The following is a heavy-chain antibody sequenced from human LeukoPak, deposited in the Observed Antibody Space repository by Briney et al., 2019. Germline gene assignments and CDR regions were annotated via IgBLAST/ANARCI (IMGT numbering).Heavy chain of an antibody. CDR2: ISYDGSNK. Sequence: GRSLRLSCAASGFTFSSYAMHWVRQAPGKGLEWVAVISYDGSNKYYADSVKGRFTISRDNSKNTLYLQMNSLRAEDTAVYYCARDDPVSGTERLVLSDYWGQGTLVTVSS. CDR3: ARDDPVSGTERLVLSDY. V-gene: IGHV3-30*04. J-gene: IGHJ4*02. D-gene: IGHD6-13*01. CDR1: GFTFSSYA.